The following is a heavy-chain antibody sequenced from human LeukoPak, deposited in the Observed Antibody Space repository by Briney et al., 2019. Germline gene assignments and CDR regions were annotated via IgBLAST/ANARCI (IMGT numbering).Heavy chain of an antibody. CDR3: ARGQTYSSSTGPDAFDI. CDR2: INPNSGGT. J-gene: IGHJ3*02. V-gene: IGHV1-2*02. CDR1: GYTFTGYY. D-gene: IGHD6-6*01. Sequence: ASVKVSCKASGYTFTGYYMHWVRQAPGQGLEWMGWINPNSGGTNCAQKFQGRVTMTRDTSISTAYMELSRLRSDDTAVYYCARGQTYSSSTGPDAFDIWGQGTMVTVSS.